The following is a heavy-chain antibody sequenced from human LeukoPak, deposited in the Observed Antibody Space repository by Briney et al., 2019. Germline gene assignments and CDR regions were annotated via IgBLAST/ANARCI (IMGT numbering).Heavy chain of an antibody. D-gene: IGHD4-17*01. Sequence: GGSLRLSCAASGFTFSSYSMNWVRQAPGKGLEWVSSITGYSSYIYYGDSVKGRFTISRDNAKNSLDLQMNSLRAEDTAVYYCARGLTYGDYDAVVDYWGRGTLVTVSS. CDR2: ITGYSSYI. J-gene: IGHJ4*02. V-gene: IGHV3-21*01. CDR1: GFTFSSYS. CDR3: ARGLTYGDYDAVVDY.